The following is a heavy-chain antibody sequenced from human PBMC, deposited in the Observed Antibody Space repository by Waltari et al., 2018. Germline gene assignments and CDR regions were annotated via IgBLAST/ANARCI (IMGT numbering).Heavy chain of an antibody. J-gene: IGHJ5*02. V-gene: IGHV4-39*01. CDR3: ATSYCSSTSCYIRGWFDP. Sequence: QLQLQESGPGLVKPSETLSLTCTVSGGSISSSSYYWGWIRQPPGKGLEWIGSIYYSGSTYDNPSLKSRGTISVDTSKNQCSLKLSSVTAADTAVYYCATSYCSSTSCYIRGWFDPWGQGTLVTVSS. CDR2: IYYSGST. D-gene: IGHD2-2*02. CDR1: GGSISSSSYY.